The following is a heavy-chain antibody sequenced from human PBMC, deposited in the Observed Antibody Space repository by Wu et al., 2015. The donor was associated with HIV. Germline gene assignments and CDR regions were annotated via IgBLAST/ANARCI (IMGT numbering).Heavy chain of an antibody. D-gene: IGHD6-13*01. CDR1: GGTFSSYA. CDR2: IIPIFGTA. CDR3: ARLKRPGIAAVHNWFDP. Sequence: QVQLVQSGAEVKKPGSSVKVSCKASGGTFSSYAISWVRQAPGQGLEWMGGIIPIFGTANYAQKFQGRVTITADESTSTAYMELSSLRSEDTAVYYCARLKRPGIAAVHNWFDPWGQGTLVTVSS. V-gene: IGHV1-69*12. J-gene: IGHJ5*02.